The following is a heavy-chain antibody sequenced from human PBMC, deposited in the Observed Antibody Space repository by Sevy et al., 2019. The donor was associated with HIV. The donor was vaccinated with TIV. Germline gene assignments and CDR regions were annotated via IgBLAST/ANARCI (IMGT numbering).Heavy chain of an antibody. J-gene: IGHJ4*02. V-gene: IGHV3-7*01. CDR1: GFTFSNYW. CDR2: IKEDGSDK. D-gene: IGHD2-15*01. Sequence: GGSLRLSCEVSGFTFSNYWITWVRQAPGKGLEWVANIKEDGSDKYYGDSVKGRFSLSRDNAKNSLYLQMDSLRAEDTAVYYCVRDGLASATDFDYWGQGTLVTVSS. CDR3: VRDGLASATDFDY.